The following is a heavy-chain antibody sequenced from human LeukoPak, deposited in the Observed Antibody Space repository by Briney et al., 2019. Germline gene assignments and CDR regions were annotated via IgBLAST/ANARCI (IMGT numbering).Heavy chain of an antibody. D-gene: IGHD5-12*01. V-gene: IGHV3-7*01. CDR1: GFIFSNYW. CDR3: ARDWGSTGYDLYDS. Sequence: PGGSLRLSCAASGFIFSNYWMTWVRQAPGKELECVAHIRQDGSERHYVDSVKDRFTISRDNAKNSLDLQMDSLRAEDTAVYYCARDWGSTGYDLYDSWGQGTLVTVSS. CDR2: IRQDGSER. J-gene: IGHJ4*02.